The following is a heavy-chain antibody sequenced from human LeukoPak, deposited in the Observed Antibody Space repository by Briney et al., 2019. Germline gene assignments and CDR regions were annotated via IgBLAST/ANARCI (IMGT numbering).Heavy chain of an antibody. CDR2: ISHDGSDK. CDR1: GFTFSSYG. CDR3: AKDRKWSYYGFDH. J-gene: IGHJ4*02. Sequence: GGSLRLSCAASGFTFSSYGMHWVRQAPGKGLEWVALISHDGSDKYYTDSAKGRFTISRDNSKNTLYLEMNSLRVEDTAVYYCAKDRKWSYYGFDHWGQGTLVTVSS. D-gene: IGHD3-10*01. V-gene: IGHV3-30*18.